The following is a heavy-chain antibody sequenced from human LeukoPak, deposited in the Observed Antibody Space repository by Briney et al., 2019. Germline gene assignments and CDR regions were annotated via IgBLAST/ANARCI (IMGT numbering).Heavy chain of an antibody. V-gene: IGHV3-23*01. J-gene: IGHJ4*02. D-gene: IGHD6-19*01. CDR3: AKGGWSSYFDY. CDR2: TSGGGVNT. Sequence: GGSLRLSCAASGFAYSSYAMTWVRQAPGRGLQWVSTTSGGGVNTYYADSVMGRFTISRDNFKNTLYLQMNSLRADDTAVYYCAKGGWSSYFDYWGLGTLVTVSS. CDR1: GFAYSSYA.